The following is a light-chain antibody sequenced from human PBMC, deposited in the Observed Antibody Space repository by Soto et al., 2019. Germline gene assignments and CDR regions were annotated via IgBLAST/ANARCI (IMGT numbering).Light chain of an antibody. J-gene: IGLJ2*01. CDR1: TSNIGSNT. CDR2: NDN. Sequence: QSVLTQPPSASGTPGQGVTISCSGSTSNIGSNTVNWYQHVPGTAPKLLIYNDNQRPSGVPARFSGSKSGTSASLAISGLQPGDETEYYCATGDDNLNGVLFGGGTKLTVL. CDR3: ATGDDNLNGVL. V-gene: IGLV1-44*01.